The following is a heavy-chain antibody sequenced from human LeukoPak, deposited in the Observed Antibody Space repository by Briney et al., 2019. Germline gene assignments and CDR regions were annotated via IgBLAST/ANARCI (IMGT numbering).Heavy chain of an antibody. Sequence: GGSLRLSYAASGFTFSSYHMNWVRQAPGKGLEWVSFISTSSSNVIYYADSVKGRFTISRDNSKNTLYLQMNSLRAEDTAVYYCARDHDFWSGRDAFDIWGQGTMVTVSS. CDR3: ARDHDFWSGRDAFDI. V-gene: IGHV3-48*01. D-gene: IGHD3-3*01. CDR1: GFTFSSYH. J-gene: IGHJ3*02. CDR2: ISTSSSNVI.